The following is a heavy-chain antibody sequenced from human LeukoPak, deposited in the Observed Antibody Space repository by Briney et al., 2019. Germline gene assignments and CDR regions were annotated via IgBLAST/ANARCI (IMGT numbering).Heavy chain of an antibody. CDR3: ARLWIVATWFDA. CDR2: IFYSGKT. D-gene: IGHD2-2*03. J-gene: IGHJ5*02. CDR1: SGSMTSDSYY. Sequence: SETLSLTCTVSSGSMTSDSYYWAWDREPQGQGLDWIGTIFYSGKTYYSASLKSRVTVSLDTSKKNFSLRLSSVTAADTAVYYCARLWIVATWFDAWGQGALVTVSS. V-gene: IGHV4-39*02.